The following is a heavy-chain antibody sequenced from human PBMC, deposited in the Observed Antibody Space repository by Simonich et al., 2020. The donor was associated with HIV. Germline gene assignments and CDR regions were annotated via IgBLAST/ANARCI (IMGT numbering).Heavy chain of an antibody. J-gene: IGHJ4*02. Sequence: QVQLEQSGAAVKKPGASVKVSCKTSGYTFTNYYMHWVRQAPGQGLEWMVKSNPRRDITTYAKNFKGRVTMTRDTSTSTVYMELSSLRSEDTAVYYCARGYSSSSYYLDFWGQGTLVTVSS. CDR3: ARGYSSSSYYLDF. CDR1: GYTFTNYY. D-gene: IGHD6-13*01. CDR2: SNPRRDIT. V-gene: IGHV1-46*01.